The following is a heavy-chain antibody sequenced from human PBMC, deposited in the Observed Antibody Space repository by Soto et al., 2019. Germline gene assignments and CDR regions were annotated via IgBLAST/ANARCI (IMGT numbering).Heavy chain of an antibody. Sequence: SVKVSCKASGFTFTSSAVQWVRQARGQRLEWIGWIVVGSGNTNYAQKIQERVTITRDMSTSTAYMELSSLRSEDTAVYYCAADSVCISTSCYEYYYYGMDVWGQGTTVTVSS. CDR1: GFTFTSSA. J-gene: IGHJ6*02. D-gene: IGHD2-2*01. CDR3: AADSVCISTSCYEYYYYGMDV. V-gene: IGHV1-58*01. CDR2: IVVGSGNT.